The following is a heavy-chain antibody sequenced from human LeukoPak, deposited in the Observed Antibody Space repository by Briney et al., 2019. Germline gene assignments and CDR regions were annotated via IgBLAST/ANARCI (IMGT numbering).Heavy chain of an antibody. CDR3: AKDRGSGSGYYPS. D-gene: IGHD3-22*01. V-gene: IGHV3-9*01. Sequence: GGSLRLSCAASGLTFDDYAMHWVRQAPGKGLEWVSGISWNSGSIGYADSVKGRFTISRDNAKNSLYLQMNSLRAEDTALYYCAKDRGSGSGYYPSWGQGTLVTVSS. CDR2: ISWNSGSI. CDR1: GLTFDDYA. J-gene: IGHJ4*02.